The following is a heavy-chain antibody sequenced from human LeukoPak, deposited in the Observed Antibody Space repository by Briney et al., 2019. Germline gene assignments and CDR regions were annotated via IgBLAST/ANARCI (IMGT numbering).Heavy chain of an antibody. CDR1: GFTFDDYA. D-gene: IGHD6-19*01. CDR2: TSWNSGSI. J-gene: IGHJ4*02. V-gene: IGHV3-9*01. Sequence: GGSLRLSCAASGFTFDDYAMHWVRQAPGKGLEWVSGTSWNSGSIGYADSVKGRFTISRDNAKNSLYLQMNSLRAEDTALYYCAKDWDPYSSGWYPLAYYFDYWGQGTLVTVSS. CDR3: AKDWDPYSSGWYPLAYYFDY.